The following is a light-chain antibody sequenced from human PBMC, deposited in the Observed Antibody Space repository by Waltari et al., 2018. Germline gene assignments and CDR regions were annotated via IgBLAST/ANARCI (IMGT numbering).Light chain of an antibody. Sequence: SYELTQPPSVSVSPGQTATITCSGDRLGQKYTYWYQQKPGQSPLLVMYEDPKRPPGIPVRFSGATSGNTATLTISGTHGLDEADYYCQAWESSTADVVFGGGTKLTVL. CDR2: EDP. CDR1: RLGQKY. V-gene: IGLV3-1*01. CDR3: QAWESSTADVV. J-gene: IGLJ2*01.